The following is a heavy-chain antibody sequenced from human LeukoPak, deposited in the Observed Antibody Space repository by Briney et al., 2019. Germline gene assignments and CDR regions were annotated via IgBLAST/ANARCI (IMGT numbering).Heavy chain of an antibody. CDR2: LSGSGGST. Sequence: GSLRLSCAVSGITLSNYGMTWVRQAPGKGLEWVAGLSGSGGSTSYADSVKGRVTISRDKAKNTQYVQMDRLRAEDPAVYFCAKRRVVIRVILVGFHKEAYYFDSWGQGVLVTVSS. D-gene: IGHD3-22*01. CDR1: GITLSNYG. CDR3: AKRRVVIRVILVGFHKEAYYFDS. V-gene: IGHV3-23*01. J-gene: IGHJ4*02.